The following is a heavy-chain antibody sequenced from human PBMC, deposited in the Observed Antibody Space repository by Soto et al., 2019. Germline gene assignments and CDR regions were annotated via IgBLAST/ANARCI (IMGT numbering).Heavy chain of an antibody. CDR3: AKDLVVLVTTYYAMDV. Sequence: QVQLVESGGGVVQPGRSLRLSCAASGFTFRSYAMHWVRQAPGKGLEWVTAISYDGGNKYYPDSLKGRFTISRDNSKTTLYLQMNSLRAEDTAVYYCAKDLVVLVTTYYAMDVWGQGTTVTVSS. D-gene: IGHD3-22*01. CDR2: ISYDGGNK. J-gene: IGHJ6*02. V-gene: IGHV3-30*18. CDR1: GFTFRSYA.